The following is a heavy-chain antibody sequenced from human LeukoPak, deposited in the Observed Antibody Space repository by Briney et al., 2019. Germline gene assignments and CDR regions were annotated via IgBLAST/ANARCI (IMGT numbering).Heavy chain of an antibody. Sequence: SETLSLTCTVSGGSISSSSYYWGWIRQPPGKGLEWIGSIYYSGSTYYNPSLKSRVTISVDTSKNQFSLKLSSVTAADTAVYYCARRRKYYYGSSGYDYWGQGTLVTVSS. D-gene: IGHD3-22*01. CDR1: GGSISSSSYY. CDR3: ARRRKYYYGSSGYDY. J-gene: IGHJ4*02. V-gene: IGHV4-39*01. CDR2: IYYSGST.